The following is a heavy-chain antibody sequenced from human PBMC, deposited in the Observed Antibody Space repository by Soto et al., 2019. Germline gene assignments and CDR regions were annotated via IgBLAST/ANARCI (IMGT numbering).Heavy chain of an antibody. CDR1: GFTFSTYW. Sequence: PGGSLRLSCATSGFTFSTYWMHWVRQAPGKGLVWVSRISSDGSSTTYADSVKGRFTISRDNAKNTLYLQMNSLRADDTAVYYCATRPGGGWYPFFDFWGQGTLVTVSS. J-gene: IGHJ4*02. V-gene: IGHV3-74*01. CDR3: ATRPGGGWYPFFDF. CDR2: ISSDGSST. D-gene: IGHD6-19*01.